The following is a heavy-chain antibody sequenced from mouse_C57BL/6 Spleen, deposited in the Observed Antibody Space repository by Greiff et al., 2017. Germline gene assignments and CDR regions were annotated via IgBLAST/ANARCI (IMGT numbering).Heavy chain of an antibody. CDR3: ARSEAYHDYAMDH. Sequence: VQLQQSGPELVKPGASVKISCKASGYSFTGYYMNWVKQSPEKSLEWIGEINPSTGGTTYNQKFKAKATLTVDKSSSTAYMQLKSLTSEDSAVYYCARSEAYHDYAMDHWGQGASVTVSS. D-gene: IGHD3-2*02. CDR2: INPSTGGT. V-gene: IGHV1-42*01. CDR1: GYSFTGYY. J-gene: IGHJ4*01.